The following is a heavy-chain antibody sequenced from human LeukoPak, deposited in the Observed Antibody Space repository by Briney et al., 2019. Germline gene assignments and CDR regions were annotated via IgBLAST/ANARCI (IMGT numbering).Heavy chain of an antibody. V-gene: IGHV4-34*01. CDR1: GGSFSGYY. Sequence: SETLSLTCAVYGGSFSGYYWSWIRQPPGKGLEWIGEIKHSGSTNYNPSLKSRVTISVDTSKNQFSLKLSSVTAADTAVYYRASAYDSSGYYGGDYWGQGTLVTVSS. D-gene: IGHD3-22*01. J-gene: IGHJ4*02. CDR2: IKHSGST. CDR3: ASAYDSSGYYGGDY.